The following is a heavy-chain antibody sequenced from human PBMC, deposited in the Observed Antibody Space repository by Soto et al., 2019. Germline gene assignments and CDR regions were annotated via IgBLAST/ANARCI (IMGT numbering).Heavy chain of an antibody. Sequence: PSETLSLTCTVSGGSVSSGSYYWGWIRQPPGKGLEWIGYIYYSGSTNYNPSLKSRVTISVDTSKNQFSLKLSSVTAADTAVYYCARDTVAGTYYYYGMDVWGQGTTVTVSS. J-gene: IGHJ6*02. V-gene: IGHV4-61*01. CDR1: GGSVSSGSYY. CDR3: ARDTVAGTYYYYGMDV. CDR2: IYYSGST. D-gene: IGHD6-19*01.